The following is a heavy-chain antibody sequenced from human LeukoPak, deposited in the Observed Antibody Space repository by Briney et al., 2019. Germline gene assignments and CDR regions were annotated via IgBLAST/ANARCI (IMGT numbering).Heavy chain of an antibody. D-gene: IGHD1-26*01. V-gene: IGHV3-48*02. J-gene: IGHJ4*02. CDR3: ARDLVGTTDYFDY. CDR2: ISSSSSII. CDR1: GFTFSTYS. Sequence: PGGSLRLSCAASGFTFSTYSMNWVRQAPGKGLQWVSYISSSSSIIYYADSVKGRFTISRDNAKNSLYLQMNGLRDEDTAVYYCARDLVGTTDYFDYWGQGTLVTVSS.